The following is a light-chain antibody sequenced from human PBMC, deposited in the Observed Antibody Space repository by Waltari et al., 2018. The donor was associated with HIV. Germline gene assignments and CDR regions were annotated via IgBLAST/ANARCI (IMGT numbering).Light chain of an antibody. CDR1: ALPKEY. CDR2: EDT. CDR3: YSTNIRGNHRL. Sequence: SYELTQAPSVSVSPGQTARITCSGDALPKEYAYWYQQKSGKAPVLVIYEDTKRPSGIHERFSGSSAGTMATLTISGAQVEDEADYYCYSTNIRGNHRLFGGGTKLTVL. J-gene: IGLJ2*01. V-gene: IGLV3-10*01.